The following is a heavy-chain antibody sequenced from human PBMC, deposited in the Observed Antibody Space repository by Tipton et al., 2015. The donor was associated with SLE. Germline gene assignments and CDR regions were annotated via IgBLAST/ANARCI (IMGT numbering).Heavy chain of an antibody. D-gene: IGHD6-19*01. Sequence: TLSLTCTVSGGSIDNSYWSWVRQPPGKALESVGFIYYGAYTNYNHSLKSRVTISQDTSKNQFSLTLTSVTAADTAVYYCARHTTTEWFRLVMGASWFDPWGQGTLVTVSS. J-gene: IGHJ5*02. CDR2: IYYGAYT. CDR3: ARHTTTEWFRLVMGASWFDP. CDR1: GGSIDNSY. V-gene: IGHV4-59*08.